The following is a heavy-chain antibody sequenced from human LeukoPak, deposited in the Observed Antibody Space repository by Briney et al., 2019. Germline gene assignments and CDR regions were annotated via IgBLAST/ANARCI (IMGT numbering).Heavy chain of an antibody. CDR1: GGSISSYS. J-gene: IGHJ4*02. V-gene: IGHV4-59*12. Sequence: PSETLSLTCTVSGGSISSYSWSWVRQPPGRGLEWIGYIYYSGRTTYNPSLKSRVTISLDTSKNQFSLKLTSVTAADTAVYYCAGDYGSGSYRFDYWGQGTLVTVSS. CDR3: AGDYGSGSYRFDY. CDR2: IYYSGRT. D-gene: IGHD3-10*01.